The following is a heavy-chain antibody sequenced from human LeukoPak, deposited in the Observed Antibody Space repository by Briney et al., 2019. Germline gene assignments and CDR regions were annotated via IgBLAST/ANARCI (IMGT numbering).Heavy chain of an antibody. J-gene: IGHJ4*02. CDR3: ARDPDYGDPE. D-gene: IGHD4-17*01. CDR1: GFTFSDHY. V-gene: IGHV3-11*01. Sequence: GSLRLSCTASGFTFSDHYMDWFRLSPGKGLEWLSYITSSGSITDYADSVKGRFTISRDNAKNTMFLQMNSLRPEDTAVYYCARDPDYGDPEWGQGTLVTVSS. CDR2: ITSSGSIT.